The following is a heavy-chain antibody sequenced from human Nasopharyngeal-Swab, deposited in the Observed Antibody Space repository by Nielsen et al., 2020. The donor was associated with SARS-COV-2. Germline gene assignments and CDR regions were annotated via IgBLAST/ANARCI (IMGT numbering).Heavy chain of an antibody. D-gene: IGHD6-25*01. Sequence: GESLKISCAASGFTFSSYSMHWARQAPGGELEYVAAISPDGGGAYYGRSVKGRFTISRDNSKNTVDLQMGTLSSEDMAVYYCARATLPSGAYYMDVWGKGTTVTVSS. V-gene: IGHV3-64*01. CDR2: ISPDGGGA. J-gene: IGHJ6*03. CDR1: GFTFSSYS. CDR3: ARATLPSGAYYMDV.